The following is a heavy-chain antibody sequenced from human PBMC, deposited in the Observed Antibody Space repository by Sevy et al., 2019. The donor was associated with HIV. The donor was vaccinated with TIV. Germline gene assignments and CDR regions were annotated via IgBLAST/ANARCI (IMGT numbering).Heavy chain of an antibody. CDR1: GFIFSNYA. D-gene: IGHD2-15*01. V-gene: IGHV3-30-3*01. Sequence: GGSRRLSCAASGFIFSNYAMHWVRQAPGKGLEWVAVISFDGTNKYYADSVEGRFTISRDNSKNTLYLQMNGLRAEDTAVYYCARPAWEYCTGGSCYFLLDGMDVWGQGTTVTVSS. CDR3: ARPAWEYCTGGSCYFLLDGMDV. J-gene: IGHJ6*02. CDR2: ISFDGTNK.